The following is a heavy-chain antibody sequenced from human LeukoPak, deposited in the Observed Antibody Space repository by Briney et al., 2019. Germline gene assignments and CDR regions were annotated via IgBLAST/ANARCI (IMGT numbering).Heavy chain of an antibody. D-gene: IGHD6-13*01. CDR2: INPNSGGT. V-gene: IGHV1-2*04. CDR3: AREGSRLAAAATYGMDV. J-gene: IGHJ6*04. CDR1: GYTFTGYY. Sequence: GASVKVSCKASGYTFTGYYMHWVRQAPGQGLEWMGWINPNSGGTNYAQKFQGWVTMTRDTSISTAYMELSRLRSDDTAVYYCAREGSRLAAAATYGMDVWGKGTTVTVSS.